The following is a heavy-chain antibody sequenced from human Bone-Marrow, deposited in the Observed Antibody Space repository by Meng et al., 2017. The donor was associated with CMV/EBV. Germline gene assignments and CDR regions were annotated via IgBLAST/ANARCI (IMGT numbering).Heavy chain of an antibody. CDR3: ARDVRSSSWTHRYYYYGMDV. V-gene: IGHV1-46*01. Sequence: ASVKVSCKASRYTFTAYYMHWVRQAPGQGLEWMGIINPSGGSTSYAQKFQGRVTMTRDTSTSTVYMELSSLRSEDTAVYYCARDVRSSSWTHRYYYYGMDVWGQGTTVTVSS. J-gene: IGHJ6*01. D-gene: IGHD6-13*01. CDR2: INPSGGST. CDR1: RYTFTAYY.